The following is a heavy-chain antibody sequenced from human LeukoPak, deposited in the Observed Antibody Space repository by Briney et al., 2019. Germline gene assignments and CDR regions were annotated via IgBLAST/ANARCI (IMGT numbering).Heavy chain of an antibody. D-gene: IGHD3-10*01. CDR3: ARAAGRYYYGSGSYYPTDSFDY. V-gene: IGHV4-34*01. CDR2: INHSGST. CDR1: GGSFSGYY. Sequence: SSETLSLTCAVDGGSFSGYYWSWIRQPPGKGLEWIGEINHSGSTNYNPSLKSRVTISVDTSKNQFSLKLSSVTAADTAVYYCARAAGRYYYGSGSYYPTDSFDYWGQGTLVTVSS. J-gene: IGHJ4*02.